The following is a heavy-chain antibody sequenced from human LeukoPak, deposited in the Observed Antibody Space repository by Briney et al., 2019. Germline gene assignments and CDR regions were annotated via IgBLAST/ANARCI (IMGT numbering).Heavy chain of an antibody. D-gene: IGHD5-24*01. CDR3: ARAGGWLQPNWFDP. CDR2: ISSSGSTI. J-gene: IGHJ5*02. CDR1: GFTFSDYY. V-gene: IGHV3-11*01. Sequence: GGSLRLSCAASGFTFSDYYMSWIRQAPGKGLEWVSYISSSGSTIYYADSVKGRFTISRDNAKNSLYLQMNSLRAEGTAVYYCARAGGWLQPNWFDPWGQGTLVTVSS.